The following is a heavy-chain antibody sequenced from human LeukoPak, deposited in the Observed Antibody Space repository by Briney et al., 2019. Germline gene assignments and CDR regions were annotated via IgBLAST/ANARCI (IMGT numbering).Heavy chain of an antibody. J-gene: IGHJ4*02. CDR1: GGSISGYY. D-gene: IGHD4-17*01. Sequence: SETLSLTCTVSGGSISGYYWSWIRQPPGKGLEWIGYIYYSGSTNYNPSLKSRVTISVDTSKNQFSLKLSSVTAADTAVYYCARHHGYGGNVDYWGQGTLVTVSS. CDR3: ARHHGYGGNVDY. CDR2: IYYSGST. V-gene: IGHV4-59*08.